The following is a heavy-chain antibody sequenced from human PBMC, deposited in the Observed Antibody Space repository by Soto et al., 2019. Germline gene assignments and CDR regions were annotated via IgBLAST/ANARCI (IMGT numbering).Heavy chain of an antibody. D-gene: IGHD3-22*01. V-gene: IGHV1-18*01. J-gene: IGHJ2*01. CDR1: GDGFSNYG. CDR3: ASTKYDSSAYYYWYLGL. CDR2: ISAYDGQT. Sequence: QVQLVQSGAEVKKPGASVRVSCKASGDGFSNYGFSWVRQAPGQGLEWMGWISAYDGQTNYTKKFQGRVTMTTDTSANTVYLELSSLRSEDTAVYYCASTKYDSSAYYYWYLGLWGRGTLVTVSS.